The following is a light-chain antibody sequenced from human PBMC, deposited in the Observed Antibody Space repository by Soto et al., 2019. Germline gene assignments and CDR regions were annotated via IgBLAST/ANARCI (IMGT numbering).Light chain of an antibody. CDR2: GAS. CDR1: QSVSSRY. CDR3: HQYGSSPPFT. Sequence: EIVLTQSPGTLSLSPGERATLSCRASQSVSSRYLAWYQQKPGQAPRLLIYGASNRATGIPDRFSGSGSGKDFTLTISRLEPEDFAVYFCHQYGSSPPFTFGQGTKVDIK. J-gene: IGKJ2*01. V-gene: IGKV3-20*01.